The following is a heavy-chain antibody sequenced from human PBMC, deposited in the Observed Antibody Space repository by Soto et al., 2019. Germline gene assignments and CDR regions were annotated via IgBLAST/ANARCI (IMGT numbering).Heavy chain of an antibody. CDR3: ARDPGGYCSGGSCNDAFDI. CDR1: GYTFTSYY. CDR2: INPSGGST. D-gene: IGHD2-15*01. J-gene: IGHJ3*02. V-gene: IGHV1-46*01. Sequence: ASVKVSCKASGYTFTSYYMHWVRQAPGQGLEWMGIINPSGGSTSYAQKFQGRVTMTRDTSTSTVYMELSSLRSEDTAVYYCARDPGGYCSGGSCNDAFDIWGQGTMVTVSS.